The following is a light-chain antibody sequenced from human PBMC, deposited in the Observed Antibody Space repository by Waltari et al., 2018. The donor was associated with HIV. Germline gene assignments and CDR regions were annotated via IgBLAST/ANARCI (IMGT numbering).Light chain of an antibody. CDR1: SSDVGSYNL. Sequence: QSALTQPASVSGSPGQSITISCTGTSSDVGSYNLVSWYQHHPGKAPKLMFYEVSKRPSGVSNRFSGSKSGNTASLTISGLQAEDEADYYCCSYAGSGDVFGTGTKVTVL. CDR2: EVS. V-gene: IGLV2-23*02. J-gene: IGLJ1*01. CDR3: CSYAGSGDV.